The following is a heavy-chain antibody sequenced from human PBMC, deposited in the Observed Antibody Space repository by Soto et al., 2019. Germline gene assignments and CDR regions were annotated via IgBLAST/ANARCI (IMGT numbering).Heavy chain of an antibody. V-gene: IGHV4-39*07. J-gene: IGHJ6*02. CDR2: ISRSGTT. CDR3: ARDLADWNDGYYYYYGMDV. CDR1: GGSINSNYYY. Sequence: PSETLSLTCIVSGGSINSNYYYWGWVRQPPGKGLEWIASISRSGTTYYNPSLKSRVTKSIDTSRNQFSLKLSSVTAADTAVYYCARDLADWNDGYYYYYGMDVWGQGTTVTVSS. D-gene: IGHD1-1*01.